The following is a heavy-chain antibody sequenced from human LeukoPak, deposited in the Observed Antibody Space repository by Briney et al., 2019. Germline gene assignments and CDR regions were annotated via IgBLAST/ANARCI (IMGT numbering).Heavy chain of an antibody. V-gene: IGHV3-53*01. J-gene: IGHJ4*02. CDR1: GLPVITNH. Sequence: GDSLTLSCAVSGLPVITNHMTWLRQATGKGLEWVSVLYHYGNTKNADSVQGRFTISRENSKNTLYLEMNSLSPDDTAVYYCARGVDPVAANTLAYWGQGTLVTVSS. CDR3: ARGVDPVAANTLAY. D-gene: IGHD5-12*01. CDR2: LYHYGNT.